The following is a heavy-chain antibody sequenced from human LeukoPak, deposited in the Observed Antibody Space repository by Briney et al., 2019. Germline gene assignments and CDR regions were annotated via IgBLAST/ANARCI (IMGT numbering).Heavy chain of an antibody. CDR1: GFTFSSSW. CDR3: AREDCSSTSCYRAFDY. J-gene: IGHJ4*02. V-gene: IGHV3-7*01. D-gene: IGHD2-2*01. CDR2: INQAGSDK. Sequence: PGGSLRLSCAASGFTFSSSWMAWVRQTPGKGLEWVANINQAGSDKNYVDSVKGRFTISRDNGKNSLYLQMNSLRAEDTALYYCAREDCSSTSCYRAFDYWGQGTLVTVSS.